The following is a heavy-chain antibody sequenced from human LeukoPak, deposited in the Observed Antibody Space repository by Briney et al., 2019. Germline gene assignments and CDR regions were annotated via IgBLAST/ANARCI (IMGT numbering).Heavy chain of an antibody. Sequence: GESLKISCKGSGYSFSDYWIAWVRQMPGKGLEWMGIIYPDESNIRYSPSFQGQVTISADKSISTAYLQWSSLKASDTAMYYCARPPSRGYSSSFEYWGQGTLVTVSS. D-gene: IGHD2-2*03. CDR1: GYSFSDYW. CDR3: ARPPSRGYSSSFEY. V-gene: IGHV5-51*01. J-gene: IGHJ4*02. CDR2: IYPDESNI.